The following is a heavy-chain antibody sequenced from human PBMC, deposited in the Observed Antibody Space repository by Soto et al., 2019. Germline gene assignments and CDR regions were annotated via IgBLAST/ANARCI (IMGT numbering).Heavy chain of an antibody. CDR3: ARSPGPHIVAGDWFDP. Sequence: ASVKVSCKASGYTFTSYDINWVRQATGQGLEWMGWMNPNSGNTGYAQKFQGRVTMTRNTSISTAYMELSSLRSEDTAVYYCARSPGPHIVAGDWFDPWGQGTLVTVS. CDR1: GYTFTSYD. CDR2: MNPNSGNT. D-gene: IGHD2-15*01. J-gene: IGHJ5*02. V-gene: IGHV1-8*01.